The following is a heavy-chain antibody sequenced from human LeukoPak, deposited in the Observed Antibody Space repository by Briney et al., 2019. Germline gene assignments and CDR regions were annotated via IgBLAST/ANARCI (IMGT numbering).Heavy chain of an antibody. CDR3: ARTPADIVVVPAATWFDP. CDR2: IYYSGST. CDR1: GGSISRGGYY. V-gene: IGHV4-31*03. D-gene: IGHD2-2*01. Sequence: PSQTLSLTCTVSGGSISRGGYYWSWIRQHPGKGLEWIGYIYYSGSTYYNPSLKSRVTISVDTSKNQFSLKLSSVTAADTAVYYCARTPADIVVVPAATWFDPWGQGTLVTVSS. J-gene: IGHJ5*02.